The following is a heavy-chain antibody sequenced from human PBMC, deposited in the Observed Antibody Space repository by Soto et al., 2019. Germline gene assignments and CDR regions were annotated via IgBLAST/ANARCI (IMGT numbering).Heavy chain of an antibody. Sequence: EVQLVESGGDLVQPGGSLRLSCAVSGFTFSDHYMDWVRQAPGKGLEWVGRIRNIANSYTTDYAASVKGRITISRDESKNSMSLQMNSLKTEDTAMYYCARRITGTLTADGGSWGQGTMYTLYS. CDR3: ARRITGTLTADGGS. V-gene: IGHV3-72*01. CDR2: IRNIANSYTT. D-gene: IGHD1-20*01. J-gene: IGHJ5*02. CDR1: GFTFSDHY.